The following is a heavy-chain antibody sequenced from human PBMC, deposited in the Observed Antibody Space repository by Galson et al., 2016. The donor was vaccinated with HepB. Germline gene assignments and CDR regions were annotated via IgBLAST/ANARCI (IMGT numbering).Heavy chain of an antibody. CDR1: GFSFSSYA. CDR2: ISASAGTT. D-gene: IGHD2-2*01. Sequence: SLRLSCAASGFSFSSYAMTWVRQAPGKGLEWVSTISASAGTTYYADSVKGRFTISRDSSMSTLFLQMNSLRPKDTAVYYCAKDYATSWQGNSFQDRGQATLVSVSS. J-gene: IGHJ1*01. V-gene: IGHV3-23*01. CDR3: AKDYATSWQGNSFQD.